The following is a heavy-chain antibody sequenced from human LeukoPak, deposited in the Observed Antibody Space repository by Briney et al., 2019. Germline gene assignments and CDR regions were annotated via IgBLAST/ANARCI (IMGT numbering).Heavy chain of an antibody. J-gene: IGHJ6*02. Sequence: SETLSLTCTVSGGSISSSYYYWGWIRQPPGKGLEWIGSIYYSGSTYYNPSLKSRVTISVDTSKNQFSLKLRSVTAADTAVYYCARTSADFWSGYPAGYYGMDVWGQGTTVTVSS. CDR2: IYYSGST. CDR1: GGSISSSYYY. CDR3: ARTSADFWSGYPAGYYGMDV. V-gene: IGHV4-39*01. D-gene: IGHD3-3*01.